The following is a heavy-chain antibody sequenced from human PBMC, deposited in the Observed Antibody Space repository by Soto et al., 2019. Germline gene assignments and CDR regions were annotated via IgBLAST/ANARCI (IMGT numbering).Heavy chain of an antibody. CDR3: ARGLRFWSGFLFDP. CDR2: IYYSGST. Sequence: SETLSLTCTVSGGSISSGDYYWSWIRQPPGKGLEWIGYIYYSGSTYYNPSLKSRVAISVDTSKNQFSLKLSSVTAADTAVYYCARGLRFWSGFLFDPWGQGTLVTVS. V-gene: IGHV4-30-4*01. D-gene: IGHD3-3*01. J-gene: IGHJ5*02. CDR1: GGSISSGDYY.